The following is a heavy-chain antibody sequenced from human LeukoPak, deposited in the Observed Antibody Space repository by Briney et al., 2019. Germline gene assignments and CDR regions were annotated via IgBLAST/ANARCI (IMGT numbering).Heavy chain of an antibody. J-gene: IGHJ4*02. D-gene: IGHD3-10*01. CDR3: ASSPLSYYGSGSYYNVVDY. V-gene: IGHV3-30*02. Sequence: PGGSLRLSCAASGFTFSSYGMHWVRQAPGKGLEWVAFIRYDGSNKYYADSVKGRFTISRDNSKNTLYLQMNSLRAEDTAVYYCASSPLSYYGSGSYYNVVDYWGQGTLVTVSS. CDR1: GFTFSSYG. CDR2: IRYDGSNK.